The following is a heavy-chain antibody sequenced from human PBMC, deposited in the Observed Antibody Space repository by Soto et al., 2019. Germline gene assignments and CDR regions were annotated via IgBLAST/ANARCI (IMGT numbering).Heavy chain of an antibody. CDR3: ARGYSSSWRVGWFDP. J-gene: IGHJ5*02. CDR2: IYYSGST. CDR1: GGSISSYY. V-gene: IGHV4-59*08. D-gene: IGHD6-13*01. Sequence: SETLSLTCTVSGGSISSYYWSWIRQPPGKGLEWIGYIYYSGSTNYNPSLKSRVTISVDTSKNQFSLKLSSVTAADTAVYYCARGYSSSWRVGWFDPWGQGTLVTVSS.